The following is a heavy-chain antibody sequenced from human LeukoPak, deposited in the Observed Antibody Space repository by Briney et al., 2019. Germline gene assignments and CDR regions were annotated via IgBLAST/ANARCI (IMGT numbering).Heavy chain of an antibody. CDR1: RLTFKLYW. V-gene: IGHV3-74*01. D-gene: IGHD2-15*01. CDR3: VRGGPSTWS. J-gene: IGHJ5*02. Sequence: GRSLGLSCAVSRLTFKLYWMHWVRQPPGRGPVWGSRINDDGSDTTYADSVKGRFTISRDDAKNMLFLQMNSLRAEDTAVYYCVRGGPSTWSWGQGTLVTVSS. CDR2: INDDGSDT.